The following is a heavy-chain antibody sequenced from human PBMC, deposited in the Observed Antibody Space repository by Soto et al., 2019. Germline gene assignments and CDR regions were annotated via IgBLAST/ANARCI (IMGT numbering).Heavy chain of an antibody. CDR1: GFTFSSYA. V-gene: IGHV3-64*01. CDR2: ISSNGGST. J-gene: IGHJ4*02. Sequence: EVQLVESGGGLVQPGGSLRLSCAASGFTFSSYAMHWVRQAPGKGLEYVSAISSNGGSTYYANSVKGRSTISRDNSSNTLYLQMGSLRAEDMAVYYCAREGYCSSTSCYSFDYWGQGTLVTVSS. CDR3: AREGYCSSTSCYSFDY. D-gene: IGHD2-2*01.